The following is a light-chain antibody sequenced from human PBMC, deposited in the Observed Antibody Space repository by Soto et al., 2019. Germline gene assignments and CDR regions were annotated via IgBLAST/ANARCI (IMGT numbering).Light chain of an antibody. J-gene: IGLJ3*02. V-gene: IGLV2-14*01. CDR2: DLS. CDR1: SSDVGGYNY. CDR3: SSYTSSSTWV. Sequence: QSVLTQPASVSGSPGQSIAISCTGTSSDVGGYNYVSWYQQHPGKTPNLMIYDLSNRPSGVSNRFSGSKSGNTASLTISGLQAEDEADYYCSSYTSSSTWVFGGGTQLTVL.